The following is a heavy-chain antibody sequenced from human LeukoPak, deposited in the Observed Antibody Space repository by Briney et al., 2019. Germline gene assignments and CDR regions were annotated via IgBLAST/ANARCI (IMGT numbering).Heavy chain of an antibody. CDR3: AKEYYYDSSGYYYDY. J-gene: IGHJ4*02. CDR2: ISGSGGST. V-gene: IGHV3-23*01. Sequence: HPGRSLRLSCAASGFTFSSYAMGWVRQAPGKGLEWVSAISGSGGSTYYADSVKGRFTISRDNSKNTLYLQMNSLRAEDTAVYYCAKEYYYDSSGYYYDYWGQGTLVTVSS. CDR1: GFTFSSYA. D-gene: IGHD3-22*01.